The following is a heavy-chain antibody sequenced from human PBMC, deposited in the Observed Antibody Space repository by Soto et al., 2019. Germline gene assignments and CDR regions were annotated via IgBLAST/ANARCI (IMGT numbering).Heavy chain of an antibody. CDR3: ARDPTITRSRWLQWGFSDY. CDR2: ISYDGSNK. Sequence: PVGSLRLSCAASGFTFSSYAMHWVRQAPGKGLEWVAVISYDGSNKYYADSVKGRFAISRDNSKNTLYLQMNSLRAEDTAVYYCARDPTITRSRWLQWGFSDYWGQGTLVTVSS. J-gene: IGHJ4*02. CDR1: GFTFSSYA. V-gene: IGHV3-30*09. D-gene: IGHD5-12*01.